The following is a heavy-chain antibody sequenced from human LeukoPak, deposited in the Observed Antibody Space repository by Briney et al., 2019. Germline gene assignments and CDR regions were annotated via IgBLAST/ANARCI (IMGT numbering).Heavy chain of an antibody. CDR2: IKQDASEE. V-gene: IGHV3-7*01. CDR3: VRDRGRASVDY. J-gene: IGHJ4*02. CDR1: GFTFSGYR. D-gene: IGHD1-26*01. Sequence: GGSLRLSCAASGFTFSGYRISWVRQAPGKGLEWVANIKQDASEEYYVDSVKGRFTISRDNAKNSLYLQMNSLRAEDTAVYYCVRDRGRASVDYWGQGTLVTVSS.